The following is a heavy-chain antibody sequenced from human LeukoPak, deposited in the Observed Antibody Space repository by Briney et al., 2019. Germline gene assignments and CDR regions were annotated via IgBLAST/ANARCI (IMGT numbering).Heavy chain of an antibody. CDR3: AADSPTFYSSGWYDYYYMDV. Sequence: SVKVSCKASGFTFTSSAMQWVRQARGQRLEWIGWIVVGSGNTNYAQKFQERVTITRDMCTSTAYMELSSLRSEDTAVYYCAADSPTFYSSGWYDYYYMDVWGKGTTVTVSS. J-gene: IGHJ6*03. CDR1: GFTFTSSA. CDR2: IVVGSGNT. V-gene: IGHV1-58*02. D-gene: IGHD6-19*01.